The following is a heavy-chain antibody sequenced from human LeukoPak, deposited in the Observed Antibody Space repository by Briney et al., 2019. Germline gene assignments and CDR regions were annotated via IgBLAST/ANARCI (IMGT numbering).Heavy chain of an antibody. CDR2: IYPGGDT. CDR1: EFTVSANY. Sequence: PGGSLRLSCAASEFTVSANYMNWVRQAPGKGLEWVSVIYPGGDTYYADSVEGRFTISGDTSKNTLFLLMNNLRAEDTAVYYCAGEPGIRNGMDVWGQGTTVTVSS. CDR3: AGEPGIRNGMDV. V-gene: IGHV3-53*01. J-gene: IGHJ6*02.